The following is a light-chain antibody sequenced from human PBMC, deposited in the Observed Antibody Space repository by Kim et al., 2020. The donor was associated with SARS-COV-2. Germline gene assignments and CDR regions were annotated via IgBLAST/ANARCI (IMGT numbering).Light chain of an antibody. V-gene: IGLV3-1*01. CDR3: QAWDSRTAV. CDR2: RDD. Sequence: PEQTTSIPWPGDKRADNYVCWKQQRPGRSPVLVIYRDDKRPSGIPERFSGTNSGNTATLTISGTQAMDEADYYCQAWDSRTAVFGGGTQLTVL. CDR1: KRADNY. J-gene: IGLJ2*01.